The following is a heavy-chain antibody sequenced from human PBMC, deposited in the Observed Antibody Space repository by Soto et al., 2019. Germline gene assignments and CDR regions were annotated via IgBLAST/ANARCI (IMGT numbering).Heavy chain of an antibody. D-gene: IGHD1-26*01. CDR3: ARDLIIVGASKWFDP. V-gene: IGHV1-18*01. Sequence: SVKVSCKASGYTFTSYGISWVRQAPGQGLEWMGWISAYNGNTNYAQKLQGRVTMTTDTSTSTAYMELRSLRSDDTAVYYCARDLIIVGASKWFDPWGQGTLVTVSS. CDR1: GYTFTSYG. J-gene: IGHJ5*02. CDR2: ISAYNGNT.